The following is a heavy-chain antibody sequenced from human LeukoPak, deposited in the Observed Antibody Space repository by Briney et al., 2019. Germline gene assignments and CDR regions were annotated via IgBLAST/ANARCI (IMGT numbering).Heavy chain of an antibody. CDR2: ISGSSNYI. V-gene: IGHV3-21*01. J-gene: IGHJ4*02. D-gene: IGHD3-22*01. Sequence: GGSLRLSCAASGFTFSSYTMNWVRQAPGKGLEWVSSISGSSNYIYYADSLKGRFTISRDNAKNSLYLQMNSLRAEDTAVYYCARVYYDSSGYYYIYYWGQGTLVTVSS. CDR3: ARVYYDSSGYYYIYY. CDR1: GFTFSSYT.